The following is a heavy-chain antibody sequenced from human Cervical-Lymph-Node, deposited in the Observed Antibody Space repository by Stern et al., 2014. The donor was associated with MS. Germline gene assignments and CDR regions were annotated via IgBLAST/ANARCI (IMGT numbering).Heavy chain of an antibody. V-gene: IGHV4-30-4*01. CDR2: IHYTGTT. CDR1: GGSISSDDYY. Sequence: QVQLQESGPGLVKPSQTLSLTCTVSGGSISSDDYYWTWIRPHPGKGLEWIGSIHYTGTTYYDPSLKSRVSLSLDTSKNQFSLKMKSVTAADTAVYYCAVTPGTNWFDPWGQGTLVTVSS. D-gene: IGHD2-21*02. J-gene: IGHJ5*02. CDR3: AVTPGTNWFDP.